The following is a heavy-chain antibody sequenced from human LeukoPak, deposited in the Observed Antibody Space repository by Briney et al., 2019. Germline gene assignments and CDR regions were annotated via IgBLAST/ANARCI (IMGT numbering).Heavy chain of an antibody. V-gene: IGHV3-21*01. Sequence: PGGSLRLSCAASGFTFGNYGMTWVRQAPGKGLEWVSSISSSSIYTYYADSMKGRFTISRDNAKNSLYLQMNSLRAEDTALYYCARGSMITFGGAPLGDYWGQGTLVTVSS. CDR3: ARGSMITFGGAPLGDY. D-gene: IGHD3-16*01. J-gene: IGHJ4*02. CDR1: GFTFGNYG. CDR2: ISSSSIYT.